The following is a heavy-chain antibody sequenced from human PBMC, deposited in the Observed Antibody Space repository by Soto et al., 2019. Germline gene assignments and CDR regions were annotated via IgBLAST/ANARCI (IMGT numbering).Heavy chain of an antibody. CDR2: ISAYNGHT. V-gene: IGHV1-18*01. CDR1: GYTFTSFG. CDR3: ARDLSGWYPTWFAP. D-gene: IGHD6-13*01. J-gene: IGHJ5*02. Sequence: ASVKVSCKASGYTFTSFGISWVRQAPGQGLEWVGWISAYNGHTNYAQKLRGRVTMTTDASTSTVYMDLTNLRSDDTAVYYCARDLSGWYPTWFAPWGQGTLVTVSS.